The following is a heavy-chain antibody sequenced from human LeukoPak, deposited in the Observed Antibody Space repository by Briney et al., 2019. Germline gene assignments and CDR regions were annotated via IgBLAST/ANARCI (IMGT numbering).Heavy chain of an antibody. CDR2: ISGSGGST. D-gene: IGHD3-9*01. Sequence: GGCLRLSCAASGFTFSSYAMSWVRQAPGKGLEWVSAISGSGGSTYYADSVKGRFTISRDNSKNTLYLQMNSLRAEDTAVYYCAKAFSYYDILTGYSYWGQGTLVTVSS. CDR3: AKAFSYYDILTGYSY. CDR1: GFTFSSYA. J-gene: IGHJ4*02. V-gene: IGHV3-23*01.